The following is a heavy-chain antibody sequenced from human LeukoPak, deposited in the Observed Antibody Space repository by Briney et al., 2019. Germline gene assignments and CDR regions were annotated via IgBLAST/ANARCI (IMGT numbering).Heavy chain of an antibody. CDR1: GFTFSSYW. Sequence: GGSLRLSCAASGFTFSSYWMSWVRQAPGKGLEWVANIKQDGSESYSVDSVKGRFTFSRDNAKNSLYLQINSLRAEDTAVYYCARLGENADFDYWGQGTLVTVSP. V-gene: IGHV3-7*01. CDR3: ARLGENADFDY. J-gene: IGHJ4*02. D-gene: IGHD3-16*01. CDR2: IKQDGSES.